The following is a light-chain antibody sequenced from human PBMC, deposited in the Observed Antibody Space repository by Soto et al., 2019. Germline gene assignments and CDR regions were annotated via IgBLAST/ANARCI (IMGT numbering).Light chain of an antibody. CDR1: QSVSSY. Sequence: DIVRTQSPATLSVSPGERATLSCRASQSVSSYLACYQQKPGLPPRLLIYDASTRATGIPDRFSGSGSGTDFTLTSSSLQSADFAVYYCQQYSNWPPLYTFGRGTKREIK. V-gene: IGKV3-15*01. CDR2: DAS. CDR3: QQYSNWPPLYT. J-gene: IGKJ2*01.